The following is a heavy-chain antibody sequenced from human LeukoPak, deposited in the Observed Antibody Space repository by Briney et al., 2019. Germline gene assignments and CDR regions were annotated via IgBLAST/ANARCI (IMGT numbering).Heavy chain of an antibody. CDR1: GYTFTSYG. Sequence: GASVKVSCKASGYTFTSYGISWVRQAPGQGLEWMGWISAYNGNTNYAQKLQGRVTMTTDTSTSTAYVELRSLRSDDTAVYYCARDRAGTTVTPVVDYWGQGTLVTVSS. CDR3: ARDRAGTTVTPVVDY. CDR2: ISAYNGNT. V-gene: IGHV1-18*01. D-gene: IGHD4-17*01. J-gene: IGHJ4*02.